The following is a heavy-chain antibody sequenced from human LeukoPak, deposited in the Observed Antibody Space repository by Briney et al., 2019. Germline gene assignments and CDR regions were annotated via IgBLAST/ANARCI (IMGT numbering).Heavy chain of an antibody. J-gene: IGHJ4*02. V-gene: IGHV3-30*04. CDR3: ARGPPSYGSDPGFDY. CDR2: ISYDGSNK. D-gene: IGHD3-10*01. Sequence: GRSLRLSCAASGFTFSSYAMHWVRQAPGKGLEWVAVISYDGSNKYYADSVKGRFTISRDNSKNTLYLQMNSLRAEDTAVYYCARGPPSYGSDPGFDYWGQGTLVTVSS. CDR1: GFTFSSYA.